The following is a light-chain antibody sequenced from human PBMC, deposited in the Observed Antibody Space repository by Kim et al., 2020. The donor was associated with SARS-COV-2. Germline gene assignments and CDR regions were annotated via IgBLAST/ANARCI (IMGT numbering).Light chain of an antibody. Sequence: DIQMTQSPSSLSASVGDRVTITCRASQGISNYLAWYQQKPGKVPKLLIYAASTLQSGVPSRFSGSGSGTDLTLTISSLQPEDVATYYCQKYNSAPTFGQGTKVDIK. CDR2: AAS. V-gene: IGKV1-27*01. CDR3: QKYNSAPT. CDR1: QGISNY. J-gene: IGKJ1*01.